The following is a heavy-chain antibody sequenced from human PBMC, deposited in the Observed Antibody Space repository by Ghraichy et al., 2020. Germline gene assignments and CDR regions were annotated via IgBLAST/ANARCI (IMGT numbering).Heavy chain of an antibody. CDR1: GFSFNNYA. V-gene: IGHV3-23*01. D-gene: IGHD1-26*01. CDR2: ISKSGTDT. J-gene: IGHJ3*02. Sequence: GGSLRLSCAASGFSFNNYAMNWVRQAPGKGLEWASGISKSGTDTYYADSVKGRFTISRDNSKNKVDLQINTLRAGDTAIYYCVRGSSGSNCCDAFEIWGQGTMVTVSS. CDR3: VRGSSGSNCCDAFEI.